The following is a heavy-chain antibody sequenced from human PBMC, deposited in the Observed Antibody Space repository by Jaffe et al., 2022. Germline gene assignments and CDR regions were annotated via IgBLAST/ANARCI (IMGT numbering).Heavy chain of an antibody. D-gene: IGHD3-16*01. CDR3: AKTGLGEMATSYYYYYYMDV. CDR1: GFTFSSYG. J-gene: IGHJ6*03. CDR2: IRYDGSNK. Sequence: QVQLVESGGGVVQPGGSLRLSCAASGFTFSSYGMHWVRQAPGKGLEWVAFIRYDGSNKYYADSVKGRFTISRDNSKNTLYLQMNSLRAEDTAVYYCAKTGLGEMATSYYYYYYMDVWGKGTTVTVSS. V-gene: IGHV3-30*02.